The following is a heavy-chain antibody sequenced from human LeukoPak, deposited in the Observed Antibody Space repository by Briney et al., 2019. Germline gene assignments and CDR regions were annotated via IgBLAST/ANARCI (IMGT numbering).Heavy chain of an antibody. CDR2: ISGSGSST. J-gene: IGHJ4*02. D-gene: IGHD6-13*01. CDR1: GFTFSSYA. Sequence: PGGSLRLSCAASGFTFSSYAMSWVRQGPGKGLEWASVISGSGSSTYYADSVKGRFTISRDNSKNTLYLQMNSLRAEDTAVYYCAKEGYSSSWYFEYWGQGTLVTVSS. CDR3: AKEGYSSSWYFEY. V-gene: IGHV3-23*01.